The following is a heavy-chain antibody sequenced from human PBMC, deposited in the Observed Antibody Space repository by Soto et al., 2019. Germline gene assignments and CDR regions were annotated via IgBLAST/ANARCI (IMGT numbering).Heavy chain of an antibody. CDR3: ARLEISSRAGGFDP. CDR1: GGSISSSSYY. J-gene: IGHJ5*02. CDR2: IYYSGST. Sequence: SETLSLTCTVSGGSISSSSYYWGWIRQPPGKGLEWIGSIYYSGSTYYNPSLKSRVTISVDTSKNQFSLKLSSVTAADTAVYYCARLEISSRAGGFDPWGQGTLVTVPQ. V-gene: IGHV4-39*01. D-gene: IGHD6-13*01.